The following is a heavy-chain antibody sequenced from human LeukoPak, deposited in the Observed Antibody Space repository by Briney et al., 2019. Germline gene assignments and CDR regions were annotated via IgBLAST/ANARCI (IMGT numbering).Heavy chain of an antibody. CDR3: AAYYYGSGSSPGFFDP. J-gene: IGHJ5*02. D-gene: IGHD3-10*01. CDR1: GGAISYYY. V-gene: IGHV4-4*07. Sequence: SETLSLTCTVSGGAISYYYWNWIRQPPGKGLEWIGRIYTSGTITYNPSLKSRVTMSVDTSKNQFSLKLSSVTAADTAVYYCAAYYYGSGSSPGFFDPWGHGTLVTVSS. CDR2: IYTSGTI.